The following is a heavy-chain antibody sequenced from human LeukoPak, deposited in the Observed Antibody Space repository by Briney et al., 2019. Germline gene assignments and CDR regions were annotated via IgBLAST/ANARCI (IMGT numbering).Heavy chain of an antibody. CDR3: APRSHYYDSSGYYYAFDY. J-gene: IGHJ4*02. CDR1: GYTLTELS. Sequence: ASVKVSCKVSGYTLTELSMHWVRQAPGKGLEWMGGFDPEDGETIYAQKSQGRVTMTEDTSTDTAYMELSSQRSEDTAVYYCAPRSHYYDSSGYYYAFDYWGQGTLVTVSS. D-gene: IGHD3-22*01. V-gene: IGHV1-24*01. CDR2: FDPEDGET.